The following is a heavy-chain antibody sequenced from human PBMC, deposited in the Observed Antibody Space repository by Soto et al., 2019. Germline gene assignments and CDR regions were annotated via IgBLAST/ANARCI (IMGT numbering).Heavy chain of an antibody. J-gene: IGHJ6*04. Sequence: GGSLRLSCAASGFTFSSYAMHWVRQAPGKGLEWVAVISYDGSNKYYADSVKGRFTISRDNSKNTLYLQMNSLRAEDTAVYYCARGVSVVPAAHYGMDVWGKGTTVTVSS. CDR3: ARGVSVVPAAHYGMDV. V-gene: IGHV3-30-3*01. D-gene: IGHD2-2*01. CDR2: ISYDGSNK. CDR1: GFTFSSYA.